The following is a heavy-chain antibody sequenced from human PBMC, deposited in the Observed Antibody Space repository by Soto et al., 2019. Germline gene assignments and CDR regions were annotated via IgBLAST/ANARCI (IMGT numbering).Heavy chain of an antibody. Sequence: RCVLTATGKGLEWVAAISHDGSNKYYADSVKCRFTISRDNSNNTLYLQMNSLRAEDTAVYYCASVLASRQVYALAEYWGKRT. CDR3: ASVLASRQVYALAEY. V-gene: IGHV3-30-3*01. J-gene: IGHJ4*02. D-gene: IGHD1-20*01. CDR2: ISHDGSNK.